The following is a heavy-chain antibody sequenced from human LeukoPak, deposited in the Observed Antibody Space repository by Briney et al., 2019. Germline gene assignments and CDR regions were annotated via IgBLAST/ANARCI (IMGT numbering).Heavy chain of an antibody. CDR1: GYIFTQYG. V-gene: IGHV1-18*01. Sequence: ASVKLSCKASGYIFTQYGISWVPQAPGQGLEWMAWISTYNGNANYAQKFQGRVTMTTDTSTSTAYMELRSLSSDDTAVYYCARRTGYNFYYMDVWGQGTTVIVSS. D-gene: IGHD3/OR15-3a*01. CDR2: ISTYNGNA. J-gene: IGHJ6*03. CDR3: ARRTGYNFYYMDV.